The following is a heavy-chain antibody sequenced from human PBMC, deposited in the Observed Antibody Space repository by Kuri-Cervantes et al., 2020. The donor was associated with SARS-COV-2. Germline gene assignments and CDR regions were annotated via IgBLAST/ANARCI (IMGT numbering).Heavy chain of an antibody. Sequence: SETLSLTCTVSGGSISSYYWSWIRQPAGKGLEWIGRIYTSGSTNYNPSLKGRVTMSVDTSKNQFSLKLSSVTAADTAVYYCARVWYYDSSGHQWYFDLWGRGTLVTVSS. CDR3: ARVWYYDSSGHQWYFDL. CDR2: IYTSGST. V-gene: IGHV4-4*07. J-gene: IGHJ2*01. CDR1: GGSISSYY. D-gene: IGHD3-22*01.